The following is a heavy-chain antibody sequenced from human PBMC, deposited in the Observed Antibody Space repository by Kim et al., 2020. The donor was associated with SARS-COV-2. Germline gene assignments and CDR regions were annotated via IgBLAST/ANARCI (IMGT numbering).Heavy chain of an antibody. D-gene: IGHD6-6*01. V-gene: IGHV4-34*01. Sequence: SETLSLTCAVYGGSFSGYYWSWIRQPPGKGLEWIGEINHSGSTNYNPSLKSRVTISVDTSKNQFSLKLSSVTAADTAVYYCARGLQLLYYYYGMDVWGQG. CDR1: GGSFSGYY. CDR2: INHSGST. CDR3: ARGLQLLYYYYGMDV. J-gene: IGHJ6*02.